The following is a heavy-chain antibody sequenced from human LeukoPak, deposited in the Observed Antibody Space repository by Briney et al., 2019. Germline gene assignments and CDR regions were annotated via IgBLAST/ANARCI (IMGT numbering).Heavy chain of an antibody. V-gene: IGHV1-46*01. Sequence: ASVKVSCKASGYTFTSYYMHWVRQAPGQGLEWMGIINPSGGSTSYAQKFQGRATMTTDTSTSTAYMELRSLRSDDTAVYYCARPTYYYDSSGYYSTPGFDYWGQGTLVTVSS. CDR3: ARPTYYYDSSGYYSTPGFDY. CDR2: INPSGGST. J-gene: IGHJ4*02. CDR1: GYTFTSYY. D-gene: IGHD3-22*01.